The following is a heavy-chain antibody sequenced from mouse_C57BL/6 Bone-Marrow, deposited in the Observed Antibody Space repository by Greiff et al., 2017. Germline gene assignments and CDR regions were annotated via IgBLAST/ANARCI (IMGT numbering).Heavy chain of an antibody. Sequence: EVQGVESGGGLVKPGGSLKLSCAASGFTFSSYAMSWVRQTPEKRLEWVATISDGGSYTYYPDNVKGRFTISRDNAKNNLYLQMSHLKSEDTAMYYCASFYDGYPYAMDYWGQGTSVTVSS. CDR3: ASFYDGYPYAMDY. CDR1: GFTFSSYA. D-gene: IGHD2-3*01. J-gene: IGHJ4*01. V-gene: IGHV5-4*01. CDR2: ISDGGSYT.